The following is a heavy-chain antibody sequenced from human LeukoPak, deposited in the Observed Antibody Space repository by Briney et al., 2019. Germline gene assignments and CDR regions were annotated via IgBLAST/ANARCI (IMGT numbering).Heavy chain of an antibody. Sequence: PGGSLRLSCAASGFTFSVSAMYWVRQASGEGLEWVGRIRNKANNYATAYAASLKGRFTISRDDSKNTAYLQMNSLETEDTAMYYCTYTSSSGVVYWGQGTLVTVSS. CDR3: TYTSSSGVVY. D-gene: IGHD6-6*01. V-gene: IGHV3-73*01. CDR2: IRNKANNYAT. CDR1: GFTFSVSA. J-gene: IGHJ4*02.